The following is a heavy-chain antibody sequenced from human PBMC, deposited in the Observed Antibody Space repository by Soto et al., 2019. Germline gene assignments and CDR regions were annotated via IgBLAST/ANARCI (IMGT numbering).Heavy chain of an antibody. J-gene: IGHJ5*02. CDR3: AKGGAYSSSSWFDP. D-gene: IGHD6-6*01. V-gene: IGHV3-9*01. CDR1: GFTFNIYW. Sequence: GGSLRLSCVASGFTFNIYWMHWVRQAPGKGLEWVSGISWNSGVIGYADSVKGRFTISRDNAKNSLFLQMNSLRTEDTALYYCAKGGAYSSSSWFDPWGQGTLVTVSS. CDR2: ISWNSGVI.